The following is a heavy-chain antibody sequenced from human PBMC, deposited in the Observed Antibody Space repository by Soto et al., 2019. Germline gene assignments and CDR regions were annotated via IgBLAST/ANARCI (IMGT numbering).Heavy chain of an antibody. CDR3: ARDRTAMVRGVRNYYYGMDV. J-gene: IGHJ6*02. Sequence: SVKVSCKASGGTFSSYAISWVRQAPGQGLEWMGGIIPIFGTANYAQKFQGRVTITADESTSTAYMELSSLRSEDTAVYYCARDRTAMVRGVRNYYYGMDVWGQGTTVTVSS. D-gene: IGHD3-10*01. CDR1: GGTFSSYA. V-gene: IGHV1-69*13. CDR2: IIPIFGTA.